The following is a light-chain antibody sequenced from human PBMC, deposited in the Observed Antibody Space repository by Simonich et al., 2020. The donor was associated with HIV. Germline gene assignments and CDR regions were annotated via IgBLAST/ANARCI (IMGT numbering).Light chain of an antibody. Sequence: EIVMTQSPATLSVSPGERATLSCRARHSVSSNLTWYQQKPRQAPRLLIYGASTRAAAMPARYSGSGPWTEFTLTISSLQSEDFAVYYCKHYNNWPTGFTFGPGTKVDIK. CDR1: HSVSSN. CDR2: GAS. J-gene: IGKJ3*01. V-gene: IGKV3-15*01. CDR3: KHYNNWPTGFT.